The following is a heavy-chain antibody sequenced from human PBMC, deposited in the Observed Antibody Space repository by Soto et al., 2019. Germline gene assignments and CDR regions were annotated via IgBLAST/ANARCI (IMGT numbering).Heavy chain of an antibody. J-gene: IGHJ5*02. D-gene: IGHD3-10*01. Sequence: KPSETLSLTCTVSGGSISSYYWSWIRQPPGKGLEWIGYIYYSGSTNYNPSLKSRVTISVDTSKNQFSLKLSSVTAADTAVYYCAGGGGRIWFDPWGQGTLVTVSS. V-gene: IGHV4-59*01. CDR1: GGSISSYY. CDR2: IYYSGST. CDR3: AGGGGRIWFDP.